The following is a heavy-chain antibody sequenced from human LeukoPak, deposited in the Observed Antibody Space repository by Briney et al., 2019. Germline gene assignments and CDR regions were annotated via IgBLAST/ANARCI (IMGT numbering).Heavy chain of an antibody. CDR3: ARVPPKISDCGSYGRVYYYYMDV. D-gene: IGHD1-26*01. Sequence: GASVKISCKASGYTFTGYYMHWVRQPPGQGLDWMGRINPNSGGKNYAQQFQGRVTMTRDTAISTAYMELSRLRSDDTAVYYCARVPPKISDCGSYGRVYYYYMDVWGKGTTVTVSS. V-gene: IGHV1-2*06. J-gene: IGHJ6*03. CDR1: GYTFTGYY. CDR2: INPNSGGK.